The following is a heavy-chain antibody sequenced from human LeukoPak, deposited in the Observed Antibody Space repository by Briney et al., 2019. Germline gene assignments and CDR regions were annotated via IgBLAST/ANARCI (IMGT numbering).Heavy chain of an antibody. Sequence: SETLSLTCGVSGGSFSSHYWTWIRQPPGKGLEWIGEINPRGSTNYNPSLESRVTVSADRSRNQLSLSLTSVTAADSAVYFCARGLRQGSAWSWGPKEKSFQYMDVWGTGTTVIVSS. CDR3: ARGLRQGSAWSWGPKEKSFQYMDV. CDR2: INPRGST. V-gene: IGHV4-34*01. J-gene: IGHJ6*04. D-gene: IGHD6-19*01. CDR1: GGSFSSHY.